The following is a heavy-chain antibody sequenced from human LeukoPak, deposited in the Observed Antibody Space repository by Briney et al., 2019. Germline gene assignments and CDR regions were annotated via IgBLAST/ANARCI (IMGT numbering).Heavy chain of an antibody. CDR3: ARDATDYYQSSGYPSY. D-gene: IGHD3-22*01. CDR2: MIPIFGRA. V-gene: IGHV1-69*04. Sequence: ASVKVSLKASGGSFSSYAFSWVRQPPGQGLEWVGRMIPIFGRANYEQQFPGRVTITADKSTSTAYLELSSLRSEDTAVYYCARDATDYYQSSGYPSYWGQGTLVTVSS. J-gene: IGHJ4*02. CDR1: GGSFSSYA.